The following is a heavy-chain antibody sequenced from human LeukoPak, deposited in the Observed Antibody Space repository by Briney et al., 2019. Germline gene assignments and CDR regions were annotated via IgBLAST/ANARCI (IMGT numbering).Heavy chain of an antibody. D-gene: IGHD6-19*01. CDR2: INAYNGNT. CDR1: GYTFTSYG. V-gene: IGHV1-18*04. CDR3: ARDTGDIAVAGISFDY. Sequence: ASVKVSFKASGYTFTSYGISWVRQAPGQGLEWMGWINAYNGNTNYAQKLQGRVTMTTDTSTSTAYMELRSLRSDDTAVYYCARDTGDIAVAGISFDYWGQGTLVTVSS. J-gene: IGHJ4*02.